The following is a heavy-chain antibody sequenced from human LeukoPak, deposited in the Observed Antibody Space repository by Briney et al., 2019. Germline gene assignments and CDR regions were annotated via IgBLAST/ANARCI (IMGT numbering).Heavy chain of an antibody. CDR3: AKDKGDGSGWDVFDY. D-gene: IGHD6-19*01. CDR1: VFTLCRYV. J-gene: IGHJ4*02. Sequence: QVGSLRLSCATSVFTLCRYVMSWVRQAPRQGREWGSFVRCSDGSTPSADPVTGRVTLYRDDSRNTLNLQMNSLRVDHTTVYYSAKDKGDGSGWDVFDYWGQGTLVTVAS. CDR2: VRCSDGST. V-gene: IGHV3-23*01.